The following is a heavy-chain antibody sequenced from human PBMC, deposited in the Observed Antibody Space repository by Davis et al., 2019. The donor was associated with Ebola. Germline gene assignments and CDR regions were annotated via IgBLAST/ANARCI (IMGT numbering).Heavy chain of an antibody. CDR3: ASGYSYDLEPH. Sequence: SVKVSCKASGGTFSSYAISWVRQAPGQGLEWMGGIIPILGIANYAQKFQGRVTITADESTSTAYMELSSLRSEDTAVYYCASGYSYDLEPHWGQGTLVTVSS. V-gene: IGHV1-69*10. CDR1: GGTFSSYA. D-gene: IGHD5-18*01. CDR2: IIPILGIA. J-gene: IGHJ4*02.